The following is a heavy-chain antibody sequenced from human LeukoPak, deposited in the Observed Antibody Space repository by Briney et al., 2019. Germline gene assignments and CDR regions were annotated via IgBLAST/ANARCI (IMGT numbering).Heavy chain of an antibody. D-gene: IGHD5-12*01. Sequence: ASVKVSCKVSGYTLTELSMHWVRQAPRKGLEWVGGFHPEDGDTIYAQKFQGRVTMTEDTSTDTAYMELRSLRSEDTAVYYCANYGGYMLFDYWGQGTLVTVSS. J-gene: IGHJ4*02. V-gene: IGHV1-24*01. CDR2: FHPEDGDT. CDR1: GYTLTELS. CDR3: ANYGGYMLFDY.